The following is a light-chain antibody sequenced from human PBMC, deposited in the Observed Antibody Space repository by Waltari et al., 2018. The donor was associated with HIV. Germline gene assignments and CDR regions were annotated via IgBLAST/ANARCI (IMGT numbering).Light chain of an antibody. Sequence: QSVLTQPPSVSAAPGQKVTITCSGGSSNIGKTYVCWYQQLPGTAPTLLIYDNDQRPSGIPDRFSGSKSVTSATLDITGLHPGDEADYYCGTWDSSLNAGVFGGGTKLTVL. CDR3: GTWDSSLNAGV. V-gene: IGLV1-51*01. CDR1: SSNIGKTY. CDR2: DND. J-gene: IGLJ2*01.